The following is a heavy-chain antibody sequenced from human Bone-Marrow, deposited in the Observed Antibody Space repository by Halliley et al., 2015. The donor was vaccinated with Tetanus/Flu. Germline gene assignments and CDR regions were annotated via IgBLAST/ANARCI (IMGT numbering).Heavy chain of an antibody. CDR3: ARDEGIAVAQFEK. CDR1: GGSINDYY. Sequence: TLSLTCIVSGGSINDYYWSWIRQSPGKGLEWIGYIYQSGNTDYNPSLKSRVTVSIDTSKNQFSLKVTSVTAADTAVYYCARDEGIAVAQFEKWGQGTLVTVSS. V-gene: IGHV4-59*01. D-gene: IGHD6-19*01. CDR2: IYQSGNT. J-gene: IGHJ4*02.